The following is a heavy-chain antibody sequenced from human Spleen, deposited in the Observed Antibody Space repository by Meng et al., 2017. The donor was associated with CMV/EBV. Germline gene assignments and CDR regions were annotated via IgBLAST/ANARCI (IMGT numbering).Heavy chain of an antibody. CDR2: VNPDSGTT. V-gene: IGHV1-2*02. J-gene: IGHJ4*02. CDR3: AREMDTGMVPDY. CDR1: GYTFNGYY. Sequence: ASVKVSCQASGYTFNGYYIHWVQQAPGQGLEWMGWVNPDSGTTNYAKKFQCRVTMTRDTSISTAYMELSRLRSDDTAGYYCAREMDTGMVPDYRGQGTLVTVSS. D-gene: IGHD5-18*01.